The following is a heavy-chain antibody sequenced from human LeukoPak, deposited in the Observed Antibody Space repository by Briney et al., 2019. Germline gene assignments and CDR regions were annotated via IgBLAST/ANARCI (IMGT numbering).Heavy chain of an antibody. V-gene: IGHV4-59*01. Sequence: SETLSLTCTVSGGSISSYYWSWIRQPPGKGLEWIAYIYYSGSTNYNPSLKSRVTISVDSSKNQFSLKLSSVTAADTAVYYCARESKDSSGWFAAFDYWGQGTLVTVSS. D-gene: IGHD6-19*01. CDR2: IYYSGST. CDR1: GGSISSYY. J-gene: IGHJ4*02. CDR3: ARESKDSSGWFAAFDY.